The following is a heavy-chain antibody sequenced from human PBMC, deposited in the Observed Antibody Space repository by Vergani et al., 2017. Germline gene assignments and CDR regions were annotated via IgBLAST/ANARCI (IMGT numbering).Heavy chain of an antibody. V-gene: IGHV1-2*02. J-gene: IGHJ6*03. CDR3: VRRTDGCRGAVCYSAPVYMDV. D-gene: IGHD2-21*01. Sequence: QVQLVQSGSEVKKPGASMKVSCKASGYIFTDYYIHWVRQAPGQGPEWMGWIDTKRGDTSYAQQFQGRVTMTRVPSLRSAYMDMGRLTSDDSAVYYCVRRTDGCRGAVCYSAPVYMDVWVEGTTVTVSS. CDR2: IDTKRGDT. CDR1: GYIFTDYY.